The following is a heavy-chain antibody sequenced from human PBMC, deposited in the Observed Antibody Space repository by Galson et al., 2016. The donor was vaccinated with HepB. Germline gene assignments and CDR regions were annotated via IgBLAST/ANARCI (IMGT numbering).Heavy chain of an antibody. Sequence: QSGAEVKQPGESLKISCKGSGYRFTSYWIGWVRQMPGIGLEWMGVIYPGDSDTPYNPSFQGQVTISADKSISTAYLQWSSLRASDTAMYYCARYCGGDCHDAFDIWGQGTLVTVSS. CDR2: IYPGDSDT. J-gene: IGHJ3*02. D-gene: IGHD2-21*02. V-gene: IGHV5-51*01. CDR1: GYRFTSYW. CDR3: ARYCGGDCHDAFDI.